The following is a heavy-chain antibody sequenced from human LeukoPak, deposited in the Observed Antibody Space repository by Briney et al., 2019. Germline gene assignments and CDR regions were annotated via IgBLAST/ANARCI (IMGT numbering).Heavy chain of an antibody. V-gene: IGHV3-23*01. Sequence: PGRSLRLSCAASGFTFSSYAMSWVRQAPGKGLEWVSGISAGGASTYYADSVKGRFTISRYNSKNTLYLQMNSLRAEDTAVYYCAKDPNPCITTIDHWGQGTLVTVSS. CDR1: GFTFSSYA. J-gene: IGHJ4*02. CDR3: AKDPNPCITTIDH. CDR2: ISAGGAST. D-gene: IGHD3-10*01.